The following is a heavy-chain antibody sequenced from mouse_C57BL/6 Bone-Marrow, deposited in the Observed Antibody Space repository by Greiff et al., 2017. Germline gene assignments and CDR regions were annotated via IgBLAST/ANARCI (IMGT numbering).Heavy chain of an antibody. D-gene: IGHD2-4*01. CDR2: ISSGGSYT. CDR1: GFTFSSYG. CDR3: ARQGYDYHDY. Sequence: EVNVVESGGDLVKPGGSLKLSCAASGFTFSSYGMSWVRQTPDKRLEWVATISSGGSYTYYPDSVKGRFTISRDNAKNTLYLQMSSLKSEDTAMYYCARQGYDYHDYWVQGTTLTVTS. V-gene: IGHV5-6*01. J-gene: IGHJ2*01.